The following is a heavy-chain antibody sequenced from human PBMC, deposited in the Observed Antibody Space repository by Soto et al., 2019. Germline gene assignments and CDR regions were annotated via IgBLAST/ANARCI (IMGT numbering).Heavy chain of an antibody. Sequence: PSETLSLTCTVSGGSVTSGTYYWSWIRQPPGKGLEWIGYISYSGSTNYNSSLKSRVTISKDTSENQFSLKLSSVTAADTAVYYCARYRTGGTGLDYWGQGTLVTVSS. CDR3: ARYRTGGTGLDY. CDR1: GGSVTSGTYY. J-gene: IGHJ4*02. D-gene: IGHD1-1*01. CDR2: ISYSGST. V-gene: IGHV4-61*01.